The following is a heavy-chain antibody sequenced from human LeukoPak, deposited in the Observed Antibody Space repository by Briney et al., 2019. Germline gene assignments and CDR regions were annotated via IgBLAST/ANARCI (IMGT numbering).Heavy chain of an antibody. CDR3: AKVSTIFGLSYPLDT. Sequence: GGSRRPACAASGFTFSSYAMRWVRQAPGKGREWVSVTSGMGDSTYYAESVKGRFTISRDNSQNTLYLQMNSLRAEHTAVYYCAKVSTIFGLSYPLDTWGQGTLVTVSS. V-gene: IGHV3-23*01. D-gene: IGHD3/OR15-3a*01. CDR1: GFTFSSYA. J-gene: IGHJ5*02. CDR2: TSGMGDST.